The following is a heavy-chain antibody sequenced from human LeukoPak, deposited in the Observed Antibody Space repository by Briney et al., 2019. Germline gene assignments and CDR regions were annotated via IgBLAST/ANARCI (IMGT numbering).Heavy chain of an antibody. CDR1: GLTFSNAW. CDR2: IKSKTDGGTT. D-gene: IGHD3-10*01. V-gene: IGHV3-15*01. J-gene: IGHJ4*02. CDR3: TTGVVRGVIIH. Sequence: PGGSLRLSCAASGLTFSNAWMSWVRQAPGKGLEWVGRIKSKTDGGTTDYAAPVKGRFTISRDDSKNTLYLQMNSLKTEDTAVYYCTTGVVRGVIIHWGQGTLVTVSS.